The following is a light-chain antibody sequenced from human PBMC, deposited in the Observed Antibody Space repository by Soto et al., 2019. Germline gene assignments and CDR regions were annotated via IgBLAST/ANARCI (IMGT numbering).Light chain of an antibody. CDR2: GVS. V-gene: IGKV3-20*01. Sequence: PGERGTLSCRASESVTNYLAWYQQKPGQAPRLLVYGVSNRATGIPARFSGSGSGTDFTLTISRLQPEDFAVYYCQQYGSSPLTFGGGTKVDIK. CDR3: QQYGSSPLT. CDR1: ESVTNY. J-gene: IGKJ4*01.